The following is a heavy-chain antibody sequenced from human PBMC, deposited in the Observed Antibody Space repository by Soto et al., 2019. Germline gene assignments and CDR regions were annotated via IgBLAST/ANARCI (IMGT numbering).Heavy chain of an antibody. V-gene: IGHV3-21*01. Sequence: GGSLRLSCAASGFTFSSYSMNWVRQAPGKGLEWVSSISSSSSYIYCADSVKGRFTISRDNAKNSLFLQMNSLRAEDTAVYYCARENSPAGLDVWGQGTTVTVSS. CDR3: ARENSPAGLDV. D-gene: IGHD6-13*01. CDR2: ISSSSSYI. J-gene: IGHJ6*02. CDR1: GFTFSSYS.